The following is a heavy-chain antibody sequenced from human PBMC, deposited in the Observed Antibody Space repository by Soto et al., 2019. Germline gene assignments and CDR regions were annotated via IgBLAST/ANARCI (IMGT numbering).Heavy chain of an antibody. CDR3: VGALTYEVPYYYYGMDV. D-gene: IGHD3-16*01. CDR1: GFSFSTYL. Sequence: PGGSLRLSCAASGFSFSTYLMGWVRQAPGKGLEWVANIKQGGNEKFYVDSVKGRFTISRDNDKKSLYLQMDSLRVEDTAVYYCVGALTYEVPYYYYGMDVWGQGTTVTVS. V-gene: IGHV3-7*01. CDR2: IKQGGNEK. J-gene: IGHJ6*02.